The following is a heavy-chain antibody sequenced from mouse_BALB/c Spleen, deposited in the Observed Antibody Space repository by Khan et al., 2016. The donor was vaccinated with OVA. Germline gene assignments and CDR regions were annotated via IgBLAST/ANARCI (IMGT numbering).Heavy chain of an antibody. V-gene: IGHV1-77*01. J-gene: IGHJ3*01. CDR1: GYTFTDYY. CDR3: ARRNYFGYTFAY. Sequence: QVQLQQSGAELARPGASVKLSCKASGYTFTDYYINWVKQRTGQGLEWIGEISPGSGDTYYNEKFKGKATLIADKSSSTVYMQLSSLTAEASAVYFCARRNYFGYTFAYWGQGTLVTVSA. D-gene: IGHD1-2*01. CDR2: ISPGSGDT.